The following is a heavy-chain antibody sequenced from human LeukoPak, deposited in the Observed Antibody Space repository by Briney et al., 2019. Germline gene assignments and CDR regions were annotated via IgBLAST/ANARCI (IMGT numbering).Heavy chain of an antibody. D-gene: IGHD4-11*01. Sequence: PGGSLRLSCAASGFTFTKYWMSWVRRVPGKGLEWVANIKQDGSDKYYLDSVKGRFTISRDNAKNSVYLQMTSLRDEDTAVYYCARDGDNYHPPYDYWGQGTLVTVSS. V-gene: IGHV3-7*01. CDR2: IKQDGSDK. J-gene: IGHJ4*02. CDR3: ARDGDNYHPPYDY. CDR1: GFTFTKYW.